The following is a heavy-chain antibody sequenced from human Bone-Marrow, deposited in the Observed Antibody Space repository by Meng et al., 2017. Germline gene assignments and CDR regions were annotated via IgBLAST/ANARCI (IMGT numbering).Heavy chain of an antibody. D-gene: IGHD3-10*01. V-gene: IGHV3-72*01. Sequence: GESLKISCAASGFTFSDHYMDWVRQAPGKGLEWVGRTRNKANSYTTEYAASVKGRFTISRDDSKNSLYLQMNSLKTEDTAVYYCAREKGSEYYYGSGCYMDYYGMDVWGQGTTVTVSS. CDR1: GFTFSDHY. J-gene: IGHJ6*02. CDR2: TRNKANSYTT. CDR3: AREKGSEYYYGSGCYMDYYGMDV.